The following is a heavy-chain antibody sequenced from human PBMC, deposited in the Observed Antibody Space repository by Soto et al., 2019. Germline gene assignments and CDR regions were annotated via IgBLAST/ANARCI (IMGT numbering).Heavy chain of an antibody. CDR3: ARAERTHRAEFDY. J-gene: IGHJ4*02. D-gene: IGHD1-1*01. CDR2: ISYDGSNK. V-gene: IGHV3-30-3*01. Sequence: GGSLRLSCAASGFTFSSYAMHWVRQAPGKGLEWVAVISYDGSNKYYADSVKGRFTISRDNSKNTLYLQMNSLRAEDTAVYYCARAERTHRAEFDYWGQGTLVTVSS. CDR1: GFTFSSYA.